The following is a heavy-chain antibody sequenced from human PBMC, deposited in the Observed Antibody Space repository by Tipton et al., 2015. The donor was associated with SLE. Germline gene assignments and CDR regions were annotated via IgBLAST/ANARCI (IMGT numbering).Heavy chain of an antibody. Sequence: TLSLTCAVYGGSFSGYYWSWFRQPPGKGLEWIGEINYSGSTNYNPSLKSRVTISVDTSKNQFSLKLSSVTAADTAVYYCASSVTSSSWSVGVYWCQGTLVTVSS. CDR1: GGSFSGYY. CDR2: INYSGST. J-gene: IGHJ4*02. D-gene: IGHD6-13*01. V-gene: IGHV4-34*01. CDR3: ASSVTSSSWSVGVY.